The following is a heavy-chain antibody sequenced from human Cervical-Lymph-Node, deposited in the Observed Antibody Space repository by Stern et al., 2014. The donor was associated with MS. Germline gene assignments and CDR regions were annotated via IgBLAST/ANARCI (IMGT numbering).Heavy chain of an antibody. CDR1: GFNYRSHA. V-gene: IGHV3-23*04. CDR2: VSGGGDIK. Sequence: EVQLVESGGGLVQPGGSLRLSCAASGFNYRSHAMSWVRQAQGKGLEWVSDVSGGGDIKSYADSVKGRFTISRDNSKNPLYLQMNSLRAEDTAVYYCAKGVGASDLWGRGTMVTVSS. J-gene: IGHJ3*01. CDR3: AKGVGASDL.